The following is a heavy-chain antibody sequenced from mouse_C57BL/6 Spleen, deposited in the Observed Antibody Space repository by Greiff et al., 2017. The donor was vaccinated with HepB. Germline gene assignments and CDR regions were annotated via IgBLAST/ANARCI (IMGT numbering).Heavy chain of an antibody. D-gene: IGHD2-2*01. CDR1: GYTFTSYW. CDR2: IYPSDSET. Sequence: VQLQQPGAELVRPGSSVKLSCKASGYTFTSYWMDWVKQRPGQGLEWIGNIYPSDSETHYNQKFKDKATLTVDKSSSTAYMQLSSLTSEDSAVYYCARTWLRLWYFDVWGTGTTVTVSS. J-gene: IGHJ1*03. CDR3: ARTWLRLWYFDV. V-gene: IGHV1-61*01.